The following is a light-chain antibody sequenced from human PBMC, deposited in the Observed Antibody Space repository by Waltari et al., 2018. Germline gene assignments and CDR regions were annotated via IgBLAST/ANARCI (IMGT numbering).Light chain of an antibody. CDR3: QQFYSFPYT. V-gene: IGKV4-1*01. J-gene: IGKJ2*01. CDR1: QGVFSSFNYKNS. Sequence: DIVMTQSPDSLAVSLGDGATINCQSSQGVFSSFNYKNSLAWYQQKPGQSPKLLIYWASTRDSGVPDRFSGSGSETDFTLTITALQAEDVALYYCQQFYSFPYTFGQGTKLEVK. CDR2: WAS.